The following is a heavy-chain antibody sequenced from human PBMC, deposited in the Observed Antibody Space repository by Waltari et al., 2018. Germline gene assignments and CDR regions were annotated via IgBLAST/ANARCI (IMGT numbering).Heavy chain of an antibody. CDR1: GFTVSYNY. J-gene: IGHJ4*02. V-gene: IGHV3-53*01. CDR3: ARAGLGSPLEWLRLFDS. CDR2: IYAGCNT. D-gene: IGHD5-12*01. Sequence: EVRLVESGGGLIQPGGSLRLSCAASGFTVSYNYMSWVRQAPGKGLEWVSVIYAGCNTYYADSVKGRFTISRDDSKSTLYLAMHSLRVEDTAVYYCARAGLGSPLEWLRLFDSWGQGTLVTVSS.